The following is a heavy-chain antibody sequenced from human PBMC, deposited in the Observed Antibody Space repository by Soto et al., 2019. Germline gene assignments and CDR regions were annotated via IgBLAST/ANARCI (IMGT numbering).Heavy chain of an antibody. CDR1: GYTFTSYG. V-gene: IGHV1-18*01. Sequence: VASVTVSCKASGYTFTSYGISWVRQAPGQVLEWMGWISAYNGNTNYAQNRQGRVTMTTDTSTSTAYLRLLNLKHSDTAIYYSTRGAHSPFDSWGQGTMVTVSS. CDR3: TRGAHSPFDS. D-gene: IGHD1-26*01. J-gene: IGHJ4*01. CDR2: ISAYNGNT.